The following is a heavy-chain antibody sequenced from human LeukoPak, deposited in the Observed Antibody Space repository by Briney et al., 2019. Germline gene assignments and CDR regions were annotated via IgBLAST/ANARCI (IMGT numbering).Heavy chain of an antibody. D-gene: IGHD1-26*01. CDR2: ISSDERTT. Sequence: GGSLRLSCVASGFTFSNYGMHWARQAPGKGLEWVAVISSDERTTYYADSVKGRFTISRDLSKNTLYLQINSLRADDTAVYYCATHSEALPFRWGQGTLVTVSS. CDR1: GFTFSNYG. CDR3: ATHSEALPFR. J-gene: IGHJ4*02. V-gene: IGHV3-30*03.